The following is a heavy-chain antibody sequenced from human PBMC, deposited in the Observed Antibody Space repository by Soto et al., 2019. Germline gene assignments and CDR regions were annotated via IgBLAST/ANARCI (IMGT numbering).Heavy chain of an antibody. J-gene: IGHJ6*02. CDR1: GGSISSGGYY. Sequence: PSETLSLTCTVSGGSISSGGYYWSWIRQHLGKGLEWIGYIYYSGSTYYNPSLKSRVTISVDTSKNQFSLKLSSVTAADTAVYYCARDRGVEQLVPPSYYYYGMDVWGQGTTVTVSS. D-gene: IGHD6-6*01. CDR2: IYYSGST. V-gene: IGHV4-31*03. CDR3: ARDRGVEQLVPPSYYYYGMDV.